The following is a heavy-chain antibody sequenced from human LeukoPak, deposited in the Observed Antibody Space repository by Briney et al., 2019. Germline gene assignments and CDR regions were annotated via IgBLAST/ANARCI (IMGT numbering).Heavy chain of an antibody. CDR1: GCTFTGYY. CDR3: ARTLIAAPVDY. Sequence: GASVKVSFQASGCTFTGYYMHWVGQAPGQGRAWMGWINPNSGGTSYAQKFQGRVTMTRDTSISTAYMELSRLRSDDTAVYYCARTLIAAPVDYWGQGALVTVSS. CDR2: INPNSGGT. J-gene: IGHJ4*02. V-gene: IGHV1-2*02. D-gene: IGHD6-6*01.